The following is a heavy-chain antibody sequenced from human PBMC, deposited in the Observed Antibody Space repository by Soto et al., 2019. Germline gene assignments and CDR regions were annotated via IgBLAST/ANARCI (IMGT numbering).Heavy chain of an antibody. CDR1: GFTFSSYA. CDR2: ISYDGSNK. J-gene: IGHJ4*02. V-gene: IGHV3-30-3*01. Sequence: GGSLRLSCAASGFTFSSYAMHWVRQAPGKGLEWVAVISYDGSNKYYADSVKGRFTISRDNSKNTLYLQMNSLRAEDTAVYYCARDSHPYCSGGSCYYDYFDYWGQGTLVTVSP. CDR3: ARDSHPYCSGGSCYYDYFDY. D-gene: IGHD2-15*01.